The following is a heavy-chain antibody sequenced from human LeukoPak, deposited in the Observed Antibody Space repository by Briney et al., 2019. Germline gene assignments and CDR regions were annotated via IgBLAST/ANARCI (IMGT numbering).Heavy chain of an antibody. D-gene: IGHD2-8*01. CDR3: ARSRNEGDIVLMVYAPYFDY. CDR1: GGSISSYY. Sequence: SETLSLTCTVSGGSISSYYWSWIRQPPGKGLEWIGYIYYSGSTNYNPSPKSRVTISVDTSKNQFSLKLSSVTAADTAVYYCARSRNEGDIVLMVYAPYFDYWGQGTLVTVSS. V-gene: IGHV4-59*01. J-gene: IGHJ4*02. CDR2: IYYSGST.